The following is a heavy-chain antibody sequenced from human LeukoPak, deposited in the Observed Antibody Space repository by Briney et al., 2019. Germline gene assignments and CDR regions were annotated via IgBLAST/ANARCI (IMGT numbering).Heavy chain of an antibody. CDR1: GGSISSCSYY. CDR2: IYYSGST. V-gene: IGHV4-39*02. D-gene: IGHD3-10*01. CDR3: ARDQGLTYYYGSGSYIVGYFDY. Sequence: SETLSLTCTVSGGSISSCSYYWGWIRQPPGKGLEWIGSIYYSGSTYYNPSLKSRVTISVDTSKNQFSLKLSSVTAADTAVYYCARDQGLTYYYGSGSYIVGYFDYWGQGTLVTVSS. J-gene: IGHJ4*02.